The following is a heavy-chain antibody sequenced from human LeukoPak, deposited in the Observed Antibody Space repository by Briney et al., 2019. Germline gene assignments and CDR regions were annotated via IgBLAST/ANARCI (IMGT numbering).Heavy chain of an antibody. CDR3: AREPRYCSSTSCLNWFDP. V-gene: IGHV4-34*01. Sequence: SETLSLTCAVYGGSFSGYYWSWIRQPPGKGLEWIGEINHSGSTNYNPPLKSRVTISVDTSKNQFSLKLSSVTAADTAVYYCAREPRYCSSTSCLNWFDPWGQGTLVTVSS. CDR2: INHSGST. J-gene: IGHJ5*02. CDR1: GGSFSGYY. D-gene: IGHD2-2*01.